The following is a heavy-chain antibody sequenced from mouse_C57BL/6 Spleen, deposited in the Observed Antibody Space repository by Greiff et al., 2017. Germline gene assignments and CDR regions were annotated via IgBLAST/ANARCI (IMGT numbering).Heavy chain of an antibody. CDR2: LHPNSGST. V-gene: IGHV1-64*01. CDR3: ARSGNRPMDY. CDR1: GYTFTSYW. Sequence: QVQLQQPGAELVEPGASVKLSCKASGYTFTSYWMHWVKQRPGQGLEWIGMLHPNSGSTNYDEKFKSKATLTVDKASSTADMQRISLTSENSSVYYCARSGNRPMDYWGQGTSVTVSS. D-gene: IGHD4-1*01. J-gene: IGHJ4*01.